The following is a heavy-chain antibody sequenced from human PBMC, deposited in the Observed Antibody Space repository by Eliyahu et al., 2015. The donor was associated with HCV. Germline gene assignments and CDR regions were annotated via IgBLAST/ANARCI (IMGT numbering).Heavy chain of an antibody. Sequence: EVQLVESGGGLVQPGGSLXXSCVASGFTLSDYRMDWVRQAPGRGLEWVARIRNKANSDTTEYAASVRGRFSISRDDSENSLFLQLNSLKTEDTAVYYCARDVERYSWDSWGQGTLVTVSS. V-gene: IGHV3-72*01. CDR3: ARDVERYSWDS. CDR1: GFTLSDYR. D-gene: IGHD5-18*01. J-gene: IGHJ4*02. CDR2: IRNKANSDTT.